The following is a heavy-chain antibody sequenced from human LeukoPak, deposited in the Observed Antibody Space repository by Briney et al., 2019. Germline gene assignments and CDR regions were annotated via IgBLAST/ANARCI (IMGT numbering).Heavy chain of an antibody. CDR2: ISYDGSNK. CDR1: GFTFSSYG. J-gene: IGHJ4*02. V-gene: IGHV3-30*18. CDR3: AKGSTLAAAGLDS. D-gene: IGHD6-13*01. Sequence: GGSLRLSCAASGFTFSSYGMHWVRQAPGKGLEWVAVISYDGSNKYYADSVKGRFTISRDNSKNTLYLQMNSLRAEGTAVYYCAKGSTLAAAGLDSWGQGTLVTVSS.